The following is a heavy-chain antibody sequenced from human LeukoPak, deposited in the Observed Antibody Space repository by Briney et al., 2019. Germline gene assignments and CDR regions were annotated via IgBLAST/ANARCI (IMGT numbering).Heavy chain of an antibody. CDR3: AHRPPVLESTCENCFDY. Sequence: SGPTLLKPTQTLTLTCTFSGFSLTTSGVGVAWIRQPPGKALEWLALIYWDDDKRYSPSLKSSLTISKDTSKNQVVLTMTNMDPVDTATYYCAHRPPVLESTCENCFDYWGQGTLVTVSS. V-gene: IGHV2-5*02. J-gene: IGHJ4*02. D-gene: IGHD2-8*02. CDR1: GFSLTTSGVG. CDR2: IYWDDDK.